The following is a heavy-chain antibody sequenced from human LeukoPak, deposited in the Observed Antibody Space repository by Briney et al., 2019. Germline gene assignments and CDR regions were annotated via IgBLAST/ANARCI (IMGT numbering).Heavy chain of an antibody. V-gene: IGHV4-34*01. J-gene: IGHJ1*01. CDR1: GGSFSGYY. CDR3: ARPRIAARPGDFQH. D-gene: IGHD6-6*01. Sequence: PSETLSLTCAVSGGSFSGYYWSWIRQPPEKGLEWIGEINHSGSTNYNPSLKSRVTISVDTSKNQFSLKLSSVTAADTAVYYCARPRIAARPGDFQHWGQGTLVTVSS. CDR2: INHSGST.